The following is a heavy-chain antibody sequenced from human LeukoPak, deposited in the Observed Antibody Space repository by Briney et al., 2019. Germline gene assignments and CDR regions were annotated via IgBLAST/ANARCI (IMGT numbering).Heavy chain of an antibody. CDR3: ARGRSGLAAAGTYDY. J-gene: IGHJ4*02. V-gene: IGHV1-8*01. Sequence: ASVKVSCKASGYTFTSSDINWVRQAPGQGLQWMGWINPKSGRTGYAKKLQARVSMTMNTSISTAYMEVSSLRFEDTAVYYCARGRSGLAAAGTYDYWGQGTLVTVSS. CDR2: INPKSGRT. D-gene: IGHD6-13*01. CDR1: GYTFTSSD.